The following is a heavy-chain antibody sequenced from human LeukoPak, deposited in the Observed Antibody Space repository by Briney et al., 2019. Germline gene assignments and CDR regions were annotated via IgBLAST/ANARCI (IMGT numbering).Heavy chain of an antibody. J-gene: IGHJ4*02. CDR3: ASGVLRYFDWARGYFDY. CDR1: GFDFSSYE. D-gene: IGHD3-9*01. CDR2: IWYDGSNI. V-gene: IGHV3-33*08. Sequence: GGSLRLSCAASGFDFSSYEMHWVRQAPGKGLEWVAVIWYDGSNIHYADSVKGRFTISRDNSKNTLYLQMNSLRAEDTAVYYCASGVLRYFDWARGYFDYWGQGALVTVSS.